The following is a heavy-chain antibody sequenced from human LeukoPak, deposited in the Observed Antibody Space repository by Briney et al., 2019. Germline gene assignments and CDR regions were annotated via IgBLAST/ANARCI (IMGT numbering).Heavy chain of an antibody. D-gene: IGHD3-3*01. CDR1: GGSMNSYY. CDR2: IYYSGST. Sequence: SETLSLTCTVSGGSMNSYYWSWIRQPPGKGLEWIGYIYYSGSTNYNPSLKSRVTISVDTSKNQFSLKLSSVTAADTAVYYCAKDQTYYDFWSGYPDAFDIWGQGTMVTVSS. J-gene: IGHJ3*02. CDR3: AKDQTYYDFWSGYPDAFDI. V-gene: IGHV4-59*01.